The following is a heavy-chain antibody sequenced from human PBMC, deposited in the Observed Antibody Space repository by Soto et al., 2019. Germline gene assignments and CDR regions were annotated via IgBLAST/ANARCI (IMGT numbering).Heavy chain of an antibody. J-gene: IGHJ3*02. CDR1: AGSIITYF. CDR3: ARGRGGTYDAFDI. Sequence: SETLSLTCTVSAGSIITYFWSWIRQPPGKGLEWIGYIYYSGTTNYNPSLKSRVTILLDTSKNQFSLRLSSVTAADTAVYYCARGRGGTYDAFDIWGQGTLVTVSS. CDR2: IYYSGTT. D-gene: IGHD1-26*01. V-gene: IGHV4-59*01.